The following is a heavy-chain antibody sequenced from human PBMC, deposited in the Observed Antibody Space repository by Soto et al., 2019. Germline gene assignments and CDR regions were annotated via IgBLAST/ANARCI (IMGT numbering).Heavy chain of an antibody. D-gene: IGHD2-21*02. CDR2: IYYSGRT. CDR1: GESISSSSYY. V-gene: IGHV4-39*01. CDR3: ARQRTTVVTKDYFDH. J-gene: IGHJ4*02. Sequence: PSETLSLTCIVSGESISSSSYYWGWIRQPPGKGLEWIGSIYYSGRTYYNPSFKSRVAIFIDPSKNQFSLKLSSVTATDTAVYYCARQRTTVVTKDYFDHWAQGALVTVSS.